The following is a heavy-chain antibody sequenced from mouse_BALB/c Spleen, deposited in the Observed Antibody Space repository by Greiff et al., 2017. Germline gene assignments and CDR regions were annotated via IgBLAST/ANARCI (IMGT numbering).Heavy chain of an antibody. CDR2: ISSGGSYT. D-gene: IGHD1-2*01. CDR1: GFTFSSYG. J-gene: IGHJ2*01. CDR3: ARHEDPSYYFDY. Sequence: EVMLVESGGDLVKPGGSLKLSCAASGFTFSSYGMSWVRQTPDKRLEWVATISSGGSYTYYPDSVKGRFTISRDNAKNTLYLQMSSLKSEDTAMYYCARHEDPSYYFDYWGQGTTLTVSS. V-gene: IGHV5-6*02.